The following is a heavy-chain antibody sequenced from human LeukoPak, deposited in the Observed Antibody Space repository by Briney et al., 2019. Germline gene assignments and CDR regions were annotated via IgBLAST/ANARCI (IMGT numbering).Heavy chain of an antibody. V-gene: IGHV3-74*01. CDR2: IDTDGTST. D-gene: IGHD1-26*01. CDR3: VFGSWGAY. CDR1: GFTFSSYW. J-gene: IGHJ4*02. Sequence: GGSLRLSCAASGFTFSSYWRYWVRHAPGKGLVWVSRIDTDGTSTNYADSVKGRFTISSDNAKHTPYMRMYSLRAGDTAVFYWVFGSWGAYWGQGTLVTVSS.